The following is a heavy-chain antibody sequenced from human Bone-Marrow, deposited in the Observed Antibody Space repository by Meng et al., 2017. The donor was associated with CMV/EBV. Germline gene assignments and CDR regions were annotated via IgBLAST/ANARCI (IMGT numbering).Heavy chain of an antibody. J-gene: IGHJ4*02. Sequence: ASVKVSCKASGYTFTSYGINWVRQAPGQGLEWMGWIGAYNGNTNYAQKLQGRVTMTTEISTSTAYMELRSLRSDDTAVYVCAIDGIEYYGSGSHSDHWGQGTLVTVSS. V-gene: IGHV1-18*01. CDR3: AIDGIEYYGSGSHSDH. CDR1: GYTFTSYG. CDR2: IGAYNGNT. D-gene: IGHD3-10*01.